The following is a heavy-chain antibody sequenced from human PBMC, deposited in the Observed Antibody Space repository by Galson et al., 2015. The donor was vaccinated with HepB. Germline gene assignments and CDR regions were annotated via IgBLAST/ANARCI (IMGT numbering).Heavy chain of an antibody. CDR3: ARETEMATILGY. J-gene: IGHJ4*02. V-gene: IGHV3-7*01. Sequence: SGAEVKKPGESLKISCTGFGYSFTSYWMSWVRQAPGKGLEWVANIKQDGSEKYYVDSVKGRFTISRDNAKNSLYLQMNSLRAEDTAVYYCARETEMATILGYWGQGTLVTVSS. CDR2: IKQDGSEK. CDR1: GYSFTSYW. D-gene: IGHD5-24*01.